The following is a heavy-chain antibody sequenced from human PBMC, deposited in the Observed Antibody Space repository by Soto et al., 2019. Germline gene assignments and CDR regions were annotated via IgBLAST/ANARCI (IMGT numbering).Heavy chain of an antibody. Sequence: GASVKVSCKASGGTFSSYGMSWVRQAPGKGLEWVSGISGSGGSTYYADSVKGRFTISRDNPKNTLYLQMNSLRAEDTAVYYCAKEGRYSSSRGYFDYWGQGTLVTVSS. D-gene: IGHD6-13*01. J-gene: IGHJ4*02. V-gene: IGHV3-23*01. CDR2: ISGSGGST. CDR1: GGTFSSYG. CDR3: AKEGRYSSSRGYFDY.